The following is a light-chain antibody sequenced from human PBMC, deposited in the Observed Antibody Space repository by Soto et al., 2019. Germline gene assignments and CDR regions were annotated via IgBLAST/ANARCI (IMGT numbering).Light chain of an antibody. Sequence: QSALTQPASVSGSPGQSITISCTGTSIDVGGYKYVSWYQQHPGTAPKLMIFEVNGRPSGVSDRFSGSKSGNTASLTISGLQPEDEADYYCSSFSSSSTPYVFGTGTKLTVL. CDR2: EVN. CDR3: SSFSSSSTPYV. V-gene: IGLV2-14*01. J-gene: IGLJ1*01. CDR1: SIDVGGYKY.